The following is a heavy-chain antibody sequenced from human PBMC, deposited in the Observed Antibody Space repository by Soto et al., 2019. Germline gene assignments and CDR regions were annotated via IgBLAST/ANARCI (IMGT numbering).Heavy chain of an antibody. J-gene: IGHJ6*02. D-gene: IGHD3-10*01. CDR3: AADMGYYGSWSYFYYYYGMDV. Sequence: QMQLVQSGPEVKKPGTSVKVSCKASGFNFASSAVQWVRQARGQRLEWIGWIVVGSGNTNYAQKFQERVTITRDMSTSTAYMEMSSLRSEDTAVYYCAADMGYYGSWSYFYYYYGMDVWGQGTTVTVSS. V-gene: IGHV1-58*01. CDR2: IVVGSGNT. CDR1: GFNFASSA.